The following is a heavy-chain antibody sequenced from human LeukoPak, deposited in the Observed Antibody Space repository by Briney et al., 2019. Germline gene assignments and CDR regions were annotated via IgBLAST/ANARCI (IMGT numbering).Heavy chain of an antibody. CDR2: FYYRATVFNSGST. CDR1: SGSISIDNYY. V-gene: IGHV4-39*07. J-gene: IGHJ3*02. D-gene: IGHD3-22*01. CDR3: SRGGGSDSSPRINAFDI. Sequence: PSETLSLTCTVSSGSISIDNYYWAWLRQPPGKGLEWIGTFYYRATVFNSGSTYYNPSLKSRVTISLDTSKNQFSLRLSSVTAAETAVYYCSRGGGSDSSPRINAFDIWGQGTMLTVSS.